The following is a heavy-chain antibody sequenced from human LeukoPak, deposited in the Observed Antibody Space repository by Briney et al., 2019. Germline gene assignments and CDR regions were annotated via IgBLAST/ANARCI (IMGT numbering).Heavy chain of an antibody. CDR2: INPNSGGT. Sequence: ASVKVSCKASGYTFTGYYMHWVRQAPGQGLEWMGWINPNSGGTNYAQKFQGKVTMTRNTSISTAYMELSSLRSEDTAVYYCARVNAYYYDSSGYYIIWGQGTMVTVSS. J-gene: IGHJ3*02. CDR1: GYTFTGYY. D-gene: IGHD3-22*01. V-gene: IGHV1-2*02. CDR3: ARVNAYYYDSSGYYII.